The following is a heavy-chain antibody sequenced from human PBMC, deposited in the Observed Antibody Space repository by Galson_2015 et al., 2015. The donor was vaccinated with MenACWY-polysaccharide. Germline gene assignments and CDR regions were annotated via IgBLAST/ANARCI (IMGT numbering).Heavy chain of an antibody. CDR2: IKQSGTEK. D-gene: IGHD3-3*01. Sequence: SLRLSCAASGFPFSGSWMTWIRQAPGKGLEWVATIKQSGTEKYYVDSVEGRFTVSRDNAENSLYLQMNSLRAEDTAVYYCARALSWSGYFGFDFWVQGTMVTVSS. CDR3: ARALSWSGYFGFDF. J-gene: IGHJ3*01. CDR1: GFPFSGSW. V-gene: IGHV3-7*01.